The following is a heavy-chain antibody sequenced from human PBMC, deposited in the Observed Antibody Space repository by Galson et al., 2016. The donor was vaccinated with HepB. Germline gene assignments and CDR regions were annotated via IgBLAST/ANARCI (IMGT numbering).Heavy chain of an antibody. CDR1: GFTFSSYS. D-gene: IGHD5-12*01. CDR3: ARDLFGGYGWFDP. V-gene: IGHV3-21*01. Sequence: SLRLSCAASGFTFSSYSMNWVRQAPGKGLEWVSFISSCSSYIFYADSVKGRFTISRDNAKNSLYLQMNSLRAEDTAVCYCARDLFGGYGWFDPWGQGTLVTVSS. CDR2: ISSCSSYI. J-gene: IGHJ5*02.